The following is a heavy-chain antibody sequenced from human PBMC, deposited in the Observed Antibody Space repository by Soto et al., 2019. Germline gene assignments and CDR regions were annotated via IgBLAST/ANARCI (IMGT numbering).Heavy chain of an antibody. V-gene: IGHV3-30-3*01. J-gene: IGHJ6*02. D-gene: IGHD3-3*01. CDR3: ARDPSLRFSMTPPDHGMDV. CDR1: GFTFSSYA. Sequence: GGSLRLSCAASGFTFSSYAMHWVRQAPGKGLEWVAVISYDGSNKYYADSVKGRFTISRDNSKNTLYLQMNSLRAEDTAVYYCARDPSLRFSMTPPDHGMDVWGQGTTVTVSS. CDR2: ISYDGSNK.